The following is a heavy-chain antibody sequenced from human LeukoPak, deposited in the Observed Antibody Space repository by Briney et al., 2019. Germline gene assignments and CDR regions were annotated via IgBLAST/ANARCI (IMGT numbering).Heavy chain of an antibody. V-gene: IGHV1-2*02. CDR2: SNPNSGGT. CDR3: ARDLDTMIVVAPPSDY. Sequence: ASVKVFCKASGCTFTGYYMHWVRQAPGQGLEWMGWSNPNSGGTNYAQKFQGRVTMTRDTSISTAYMELSRLRSDDTAVYYCARDLDTMIVVAPPSDYWGQGTLVTVSS. CDR1: GCTFTGYY. D-gene: IGHD3-22*01. J-gene: IGHJ4*02.